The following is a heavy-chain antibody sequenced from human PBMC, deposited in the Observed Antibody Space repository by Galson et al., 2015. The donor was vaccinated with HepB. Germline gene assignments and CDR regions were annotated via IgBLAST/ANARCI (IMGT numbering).Heavy chain of an antibody. CDR1: GYTFTSYW. CDR3: ARRMIVGPADGDPTGFDY. Sequence: KVSCKASGYTFTSYWISWVRQMPGKGLEWMGRIDPSDSYTNYSPSFQGHVTISADKSISTAYLQWSSLKASDTAMYYCARRMIVGPADGDPTGFDYWGQGTLVTVSS. CDR2: IDPSDSYT. J-gene: IGHJ4*02. D-gene: IGHD3-22*01. V-gene: IGHV5-10-1*01.